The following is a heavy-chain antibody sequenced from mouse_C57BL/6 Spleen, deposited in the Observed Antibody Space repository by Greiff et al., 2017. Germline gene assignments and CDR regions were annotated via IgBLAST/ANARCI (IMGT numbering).Heavy chain of an antibody. Sequence: VQLQQSGAELVKPGASVKISCKASGSAFSSYWMNWVKQRPGKGLEWIGQIYPGDGDTNYNGKFKGKATLTADKSSSTAYMQSSSLTSEDSAVYFCARGDSSSRDYWGQGTTLTVSS. CDR2: IYPGDGDT. D-gene: IGHD3-2*02. CDR1: GSAFSSYW. CDR3: ARGDSSSRDY. J-gene: IGHJ2*01. V-gene: IGHV1-80*01.